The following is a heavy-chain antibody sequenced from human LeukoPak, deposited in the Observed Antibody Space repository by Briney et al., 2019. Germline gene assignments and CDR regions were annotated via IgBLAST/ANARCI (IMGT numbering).Heavy chain of an antibody. V-gene: IGHV1-18*01. Sequence: ASVKVSCKASGYTFTSYGISWVRQAPGQGLEWMGWISAYNGNTNYAQKLQGRVTMTTDTSTSTAYMELRSLRSDDTAAYYCARGSDSSSWSSHAFDIWGQGTMVTVSS. CDR3: ARGSDSSSWSSHAFDI. CDR1: GYTFTSYG. D-gene: IGHD6-13*01. CDR2: ISAYNGNT. J-gene: IGHJ3*02.